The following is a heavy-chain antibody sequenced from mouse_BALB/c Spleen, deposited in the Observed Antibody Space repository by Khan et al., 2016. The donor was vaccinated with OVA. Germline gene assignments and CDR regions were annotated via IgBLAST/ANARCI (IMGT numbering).Heavy chain of an antibody. Sequence: EVQLQESGPGLVKPSQTVSLTCTVTGISITTGNYRWSWIRQFPGNKLEWIGYLYYSGTTTYNPSLTSRTTITRDTSKNRFFLEMNSLTAEDTATCYCVRDRGGFDSYYFDYWGQGTTRTVSS. CDR1: GISITTGNYR. J-gene: IGHJ2*01. CDR3: VRDRGGFDSYYFDY. V-gene: IGHV3-5*02. CDR2: LYYSGTT. D-gene: IGHD2-2*01.